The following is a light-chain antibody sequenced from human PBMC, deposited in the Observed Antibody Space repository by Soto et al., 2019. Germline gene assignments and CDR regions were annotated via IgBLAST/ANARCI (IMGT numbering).Light chain of an antibody. CDR3: CSYAGNGAWV. CDR2: EVN. J-gene: IGLJ3*02. CDR1: GGDVGHYDL. Sequence: QSALTQSASVSGSPGQSITISCAGSGGDVGHYDLLSWYQQIPGKAPKLIIFEVNRRPSGVSDRFSGFKSGNTASLTISGLQAEDEADFFCCSYAGNGAWVFGGGTKVTVL. V-gene: IGLV2-23*02.